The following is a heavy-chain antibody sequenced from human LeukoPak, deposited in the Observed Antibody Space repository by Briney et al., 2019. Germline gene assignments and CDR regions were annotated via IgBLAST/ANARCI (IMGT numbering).Heavy chain of an antibody. CDR3: ARHPGLRYFDWTFDI. D-gene: IGHD3-9*01. V-gene: IGHV4-59*01. CDR2: ISYSGST. CDR1: GGSISPYY. Sequence: SGTLSLTCAVSGGSISPYYWSWIRQPPGKELEWIAFISYSGSTNYNPSLKSRVTISVVTSKNQFSLKLSSVTAADTAVYYCARHPGLRYFDWTFDIWGRGTLVTVSS. J-gene: IGHJ3*02.